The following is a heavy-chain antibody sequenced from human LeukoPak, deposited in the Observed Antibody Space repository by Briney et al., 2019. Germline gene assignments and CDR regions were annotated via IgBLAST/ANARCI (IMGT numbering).Heavy chain of an antibody. CDR1: GFSFSAAW. J-gene: IGHJ4*02. CDR2: IKNDGSDK. Sequence: GGSLRLSCEASGFSFSAAWMTWVRQAPGKGLEWVATIKNDGSDKYYVDSVKGRFTLSRDNAKNSLYLQMNSLRAEDTAVYYCASSPVVTARDYFDYWGQGTLVTVSS. V-gene: IGHV3-7*01. D-gene: IGHD2-21*02. CDR3: ASSPVVTARDYFDY.